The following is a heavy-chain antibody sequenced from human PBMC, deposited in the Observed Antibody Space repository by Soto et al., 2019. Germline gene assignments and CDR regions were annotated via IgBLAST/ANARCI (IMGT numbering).Heavy chain of an antibody. D-gene: IGHD4-17*01. CDR3: ARGPYHDYGDLDY. V-gene: IGHV4-34*01. CDR1: GGSFSGYY. J-gene: IGHJ4*02. Sequence: PSETLSLTCAVYGGSFSGYYWSWIRQPPGKGLEWIGEINHSGSTNYNPSLKSRVTISVDTSKNQLSLKLSSVTAADTAVYYCARGPYHDYGDLDYWGQGTLVTVSS. CDR2: INHSGST.